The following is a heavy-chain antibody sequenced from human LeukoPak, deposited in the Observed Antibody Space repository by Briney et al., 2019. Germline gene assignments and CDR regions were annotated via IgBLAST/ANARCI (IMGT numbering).Heavy chain of an antibody. CDR1: GGTFSSYA. CDR2: IIPILGIA. D-gene: IGHD3-16*02. J-gene: IGHJ4*02. V-gene: IGHV1-69*04. Sequence: VASVKVSCKASGGTFSSYAISWVRQAPGQGLEWMGRIIPILGIANYAQKFQGRVTITADKSTSTAYMELSSLRSEDTAVYYCARAGSAFGGVIVDDYWGQGTLVTVSS. CDR3: ARAGSAFGGVIVDDY.